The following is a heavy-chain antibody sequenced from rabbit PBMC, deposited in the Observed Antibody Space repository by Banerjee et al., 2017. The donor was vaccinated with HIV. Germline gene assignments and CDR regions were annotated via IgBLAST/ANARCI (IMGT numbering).Heavy chain of an antibody. Sequence: QSLEESGGDLVKPGASLTLTCTASGFSFSSSYYMCWVRQAPGKGLEWIACIYGGSSGSTYYASWAKGRFTISKTSSTTVTLQMTSLTAADTATYFCARDPYAGYAGYGYATWLDLWGQGTLVTVS. D-gene: IGHD6-1*01. CDR2: IYGGSSGST. V-gene: IGHV1S40*01. J-gene: IGHJ5*01. CDR3: ARDPYAGYAGYGYATWLDL. CDR1: GFSFSSSYY.